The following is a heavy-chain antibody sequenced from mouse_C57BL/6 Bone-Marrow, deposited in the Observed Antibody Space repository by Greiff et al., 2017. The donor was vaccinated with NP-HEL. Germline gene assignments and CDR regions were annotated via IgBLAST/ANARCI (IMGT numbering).Heavy chain of an antibody. V-gene: IGHV1-54*01. CDR2: INPGSGGT. Sequence: VQLKESGAELVRPGTSVKVSCKASGYAFTNYLIEWVKQRPGQGLEWIGVINPGSGGTNYNEKFKGKATLTADKSSSTAYMQLSSLTSEDSAVYFCARSGLDYWGQGTSVTVSS. CDR1: GYAFTNYL. CDR3: ARSGLDY. J-gene: IGHJ4*01.